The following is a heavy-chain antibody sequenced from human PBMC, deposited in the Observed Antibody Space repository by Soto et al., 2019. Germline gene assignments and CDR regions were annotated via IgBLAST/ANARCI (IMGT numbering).Heavy chain of an antibody. CDR2: IYTSGIT. CDR1: GYSISSGSY. D-gene: IGHD6-6*01. Sequence: PSETLSLTCTVSGYSISSGSYWSWIRQPAGKGLEWIGRIYTSGITNYNPSLKSRVTMSVDTSSKQFSLNMTSVTAADTAVYFCARELAEAARSLDFWGLGTLVTVSS. J-gene: IGHJ4*02. CDR3: ARELAEAARSLDF. V-gene: IGHV4-4*07.